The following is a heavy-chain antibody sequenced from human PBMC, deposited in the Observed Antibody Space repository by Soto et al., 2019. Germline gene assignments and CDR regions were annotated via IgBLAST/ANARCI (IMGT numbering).Heavy chain of an antibody. Sequence: GGSLRLSCAASGFTFSSYSMNWVRQAPGKGLEWVSSISSSSGTTYYADSVKGRFTISRDNSKNTLYLQMNSLRAEDTAVYYCAKLVVVVAATGHDAFDIWGQGTMVPVSS. J-gene: IGHJ3*02. CDR2: ISSSSGTT. CDR1: GFTFSSYS. D-gene: IGHD2-15*01. CDR3: AKLVVVVAATGHDAFDI. V-gene: IGHV3-48*01.